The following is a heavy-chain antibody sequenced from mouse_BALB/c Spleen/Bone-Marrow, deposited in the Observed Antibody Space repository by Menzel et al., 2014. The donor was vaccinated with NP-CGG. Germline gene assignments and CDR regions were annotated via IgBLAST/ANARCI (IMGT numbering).Heavy chain of an antibody. CDR2: ISSGGLYT. D-gene: IGHD2-1*01. J-gene: IGHJ3*01. Sequence: EVKLMESGGGLVKPGGSPKLSCAASGFTFSSYTMSWVRQTPEKRLEWVATISSGGLYTYYPDSVKGRFTISRDNAKNTLYLQMSSLKSEDTAMYYCTRDYGNYAWFAYWGQGTLVTVSA. CDR1: GFTFSSYT. V-gene: IGHV5-6-4*01. CDR3: TRDYGNYAWFAY.